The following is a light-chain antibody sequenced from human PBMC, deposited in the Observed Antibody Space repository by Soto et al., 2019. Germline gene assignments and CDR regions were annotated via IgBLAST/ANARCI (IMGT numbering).Light chain of an antibody. CDR1: SRNSGGTNY. CDR2: SNN. CDR3: ASWDDRMGAVM. Sequence: ALTQPPSASQTPGQKVLISCSGSSRNSGGTNYAYWYQQLPGAAPKLLMHSNNLRPSGVPERISGSKFGTAASLAISGLRSEDEAVYYFASWDDRMGAVMFGGGTKVTVL. V-gene: IGLV1-47*02. J-gene: IGLJ3*02.